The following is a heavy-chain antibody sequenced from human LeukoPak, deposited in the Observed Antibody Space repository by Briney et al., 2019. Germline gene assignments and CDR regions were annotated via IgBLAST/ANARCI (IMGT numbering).Heavy chain of an antibody. J-gene: IGHJ4*02. D-gene: IGHD6-13*01. V-gene: IGHV1-69*04. CDR3: ARDRRSSSWYYADY. CDR2: IVPILGIA. Sequence: SVKVSCKASGGTFSSYAISWVRQAPGQGLEWMGRIVPILGIANYAQKFQGRVTITADKSTSTAYMELSSLRSEDTAVYYCARDRRSSSWYYADYWGQGTLVTVSS. CDR1: GGTFSSYA.